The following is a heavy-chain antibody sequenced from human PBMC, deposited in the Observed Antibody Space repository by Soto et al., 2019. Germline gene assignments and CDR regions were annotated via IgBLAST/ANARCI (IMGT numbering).Heavy chain of an antibody. V-gene: IGHV1-2*02. Sequence: QVQLVQSGAEMKKPGASVKVSCRPSGYSFTAFYIHWVRQATGQGLEWMGWVDPNSGATRNAQNFQGRATMTRETSTSTVYTELNWLRSDDTAFYYCARDNYGPLDYWGQGTLVTVFS. J-gene: IGHJ4*02. D-gene: IGHD3-10*01. CDR2: VDPNSGAT. CDR3: ARDNYGPLDY. CDR1: GYSFTAFY.